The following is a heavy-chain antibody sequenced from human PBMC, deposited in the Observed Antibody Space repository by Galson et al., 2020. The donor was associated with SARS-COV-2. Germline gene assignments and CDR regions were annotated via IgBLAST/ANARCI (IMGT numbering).Heavy chain of an antibody. CDR1: GVSISDSSYY. CDR2: IYYSGST. J-gene: IGHJ1*01. Sequence: SETLSLTCTVSGVSISDSSYYWDWIRQSPGKGLEWSGSIYYSGSTNYNPSHEGRVTISIFTSKNQFSWKVNSLPAADTAVYYCAIGSGSYYYLQHWGQGNLVTVSS. V-gene: IGHV4-39*02. CDR3: AIGSGSYYYLQH. D-gene: IGHD3-10*01.